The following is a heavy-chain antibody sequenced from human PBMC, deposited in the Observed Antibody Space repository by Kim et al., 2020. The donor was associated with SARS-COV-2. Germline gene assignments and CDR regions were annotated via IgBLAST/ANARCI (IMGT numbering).Heavy chain of an antibody. Sequence: GSGGSTYYADSVKGRFTISRDNSKNTLYLQMNSLRAEDTAVYYCAKLIDIWGQGTMVTVSS. V-gene: IGHV3-23*01. CDR2: GSGGST. J-gene: IGHJ3*02. CDR3: AKLIDI.